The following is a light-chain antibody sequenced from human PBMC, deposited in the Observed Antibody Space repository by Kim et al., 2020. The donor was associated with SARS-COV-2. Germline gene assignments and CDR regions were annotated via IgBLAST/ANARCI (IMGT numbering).Light chain of an antibody. V-gene: IGLV4-69*01. CDR2: LNSEGRQ. Sequence: ASVKLTWKLSSGHSSNAIAWHQQRSEKGPRYLMKLNSEGRQSKGDGIPDRFSGSSSGAERYLTISSRQSEDEADYYGKTWGTGIGVFGGGTQLTVL. CDR3: KTWGTGIGV. CDR1: SGHSSNA. J-gene: IGLJ2*01.